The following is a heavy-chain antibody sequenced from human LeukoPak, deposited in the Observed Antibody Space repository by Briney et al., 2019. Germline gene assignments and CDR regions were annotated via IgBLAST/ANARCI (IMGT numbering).Heavy chain of an antibody. CDR2: IYTSGTT. J-gene: IGHJ4*02. Sequence: SETLSLTCTVSGGSISSGSYYWSWIRQPAGKGLEWVGRIYTSGTTNYNPSLKSQVTISVDTSKNQFSLKLNSVTAADTAVYYCAREFQYWGQGTLVTVSS. CDR3: AREFQY. CDR1: GGSISSGSYY. V-gene: IGHV4-61*02.